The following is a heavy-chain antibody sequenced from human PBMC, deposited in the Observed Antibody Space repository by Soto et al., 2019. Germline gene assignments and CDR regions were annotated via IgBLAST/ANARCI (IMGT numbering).Heavy chain of an antibody. V-gene: IGHV4-4*02. CDR2: IYYSGRT. CDR1: GGSISSSNW. Sequence: QVQLQESGPGLVKPSGTLSLTCAVSGGSISSSNWWSWVRQPPGKGLEWIGEIYYSGRTNYNSSLRSRGTISVDKSKNQFSLQLRSVTAADTAVYYCARGRNLEYSSLVFEYWGQGTLVTVSS. J-gene: IGHJ4*02. CDR3: ARGRNLEYSSLVFEY. D-gene: IGHD6-13*01.